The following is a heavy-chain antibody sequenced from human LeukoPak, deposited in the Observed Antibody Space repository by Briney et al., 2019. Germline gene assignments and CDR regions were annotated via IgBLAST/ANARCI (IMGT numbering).Heavy chain of an antibody. CDR1: GYTFTGYY. D-gene: IGHD3-22*01. Sequence: GASVTVSFKTSGYTFTGYYMHWVRQAPGQGLEWMGWINPNTGGTNYAKKFQGRVTMTSDTSISTAYMELSSLRSDDTAVYYCARAPMIVVVFPPRLDFWGQGTLVTVSS. CDR3: ARAPMIVVVFPPRLDF. J-gene: IGHJ4*02. CDR2: INPNTGGT. V-gene: IGHV1-2*02.